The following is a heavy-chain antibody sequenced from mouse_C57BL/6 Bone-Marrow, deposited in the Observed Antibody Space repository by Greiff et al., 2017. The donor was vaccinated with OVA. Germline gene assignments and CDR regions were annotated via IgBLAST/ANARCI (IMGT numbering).Heavy chain of an antibody. D-gene: IGHD1-1*01. CDR2: IWGDGST. Sequence: VQGVESGPGLVAPSQSLSITCTVSGFSLTSYGVSWVRQPPGKGLEWLGVIWGDGSTNYHSALISRLSISKDNSKSQVFLKLNSLQTDDTATYYCAKQIYYYGSSYEGYYAMDYWGQGTSVTVSS. CDR3: AKQIYYYGSSYEGYYAMDY. V-gene: IGHV2-3*01. CDR1: GFSLTSYG. J-gene: IGHJ4*01.